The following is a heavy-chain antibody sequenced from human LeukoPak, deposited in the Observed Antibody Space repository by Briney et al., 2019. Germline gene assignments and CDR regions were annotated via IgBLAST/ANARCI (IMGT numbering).Heavy chain of an antibody. D-gene: IGHD3-22*01. V-gene: IGHV1-46*01. CDR2: INPSGGST. CDR1: GYTFTSYY. CDR3: ARSGGSSDYDSSGFTNDY. Sequence: ASVKVSCKASGYTFTSYYMHWVRQAPGQGLEWMGIINPSGGSTSYAQKFQGRVTITADESTSTAYMELSSLRSEDTAVYYCARSGGSSDYDSSGFTNDYWGQGTLVTVSS. J-gene: IGHJ4*02.